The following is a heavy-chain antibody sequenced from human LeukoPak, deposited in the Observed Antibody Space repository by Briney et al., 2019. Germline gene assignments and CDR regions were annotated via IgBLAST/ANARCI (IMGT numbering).Heavy chain of an antibody. CDR3: AGSQWLVNFDY. J-gene: IGHJ4*02. CDR1: GFTISSNY. D-gene: IGHD6-19*01. CDR2: IYAGGDT. V-gene: IGHV3-66*01. Sequence: PGGSLRLSCTASGFTISSNYMNWVRQAPGKGLEWVSVIYAGGDTYYADSVRGRFTISRDTSENTLYLQMNSLRAEDTALYYCAGSQWLVNFDYWGQGTLVTVSS.